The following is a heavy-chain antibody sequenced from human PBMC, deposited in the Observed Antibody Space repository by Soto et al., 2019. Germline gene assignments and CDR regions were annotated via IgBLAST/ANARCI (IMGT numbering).Heavy chain of an antibody. CDR1: GFTFSNYG. CDR3: VKSIYCRGGSCYGTFDY. CDR2: MSGSGSSI. Sequence: GGSLRLSCAASGFTFSNYGMSWVRQAPGKGLEWVSAMSGSGSSIYYADSVKGRFTISRDNAKSTLYLQMTSLRAEDTALYYCVKSIYCRGGSCYGTFDYWGQGSLVTVSS. V-gene: IGHV3-23*01. D-gene: IGHD2-15*01. J-gene: IGHJ4*02.